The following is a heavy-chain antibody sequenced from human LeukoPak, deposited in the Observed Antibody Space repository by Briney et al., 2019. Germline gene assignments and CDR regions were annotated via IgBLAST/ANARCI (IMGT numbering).Heavy chain of an antibody. V-gene: IGHV4-39*07. CDR2: IYYSGST. D-gene: IGHD6-13*01. CDR1: GGSISSSSYY. CDR3: ARVAIVAAAGPEGFDY. J-gene: IGHJ4*02. Sequence: SETLSLTCTVSGGSISSSSYYWGWIRQPPGKRLEWIGSIYYSGSTYYNPSLKSRVTISVDTSKNQFSLKLSSVAAADTAVYYCARVAIVAAAGPEGFDYWGQGTLVTVSS.